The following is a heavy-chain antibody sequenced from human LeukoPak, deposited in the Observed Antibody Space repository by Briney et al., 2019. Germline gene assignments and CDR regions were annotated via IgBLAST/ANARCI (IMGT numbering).Heavy chain of an antibody. J-gene: IGHJ3*01. CDR1: DSSISSDSY. D-gene: IGHD2-2*01. CDR3: ARSTAVPRSFDV. V-gene: IGHV4-38-2*01. CDR2: FYHSGMT. Sequence: PSETLSLTCPLSDSSISSDSYWGWIRQAPGTGLEWIGSFYHSGMTFYNPSLSTRVTVSLDTSKKHFSLNLSSLTAADTAVYYRARSTAVPRSFDVWGQGTLVTVSS.